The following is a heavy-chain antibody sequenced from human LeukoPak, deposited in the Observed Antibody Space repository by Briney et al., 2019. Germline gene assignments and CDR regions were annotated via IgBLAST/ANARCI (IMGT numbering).Heavy chain of an antibody. D-gene: IGHD6-19*01. CDR3: ASSSAWYTPFDY. CDR1: DTSISSYY. J-gene: IGHJ4*02. V-gene: IGHV4-59*01. CDR2: IHYSGTT. Sequence: PSETLSLTCTVSDTSISSYYWICLRPPPGKGLEWIGYIHYSGTTNYNPSLKSRVTISVDTSKYQFSLKLSSVTAADTAVFYCASSSAWYTPFDYWGQGTLVTVSS.